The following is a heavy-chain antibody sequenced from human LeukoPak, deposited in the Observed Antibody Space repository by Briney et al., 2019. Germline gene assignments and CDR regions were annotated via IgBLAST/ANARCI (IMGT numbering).Heavy chain of an antibody. Sequence: GGSLRLSCAASGFTFSSYWMSWVRQAPGKWLGWVANIKQDGREKYYVASVKGRFTISRDNAKNSLYLQMSGLRGEDTAVYCCASSIGLDWWGEGRLVTVSS. J-gene: IGHJ4*02. D-gene: IGHD3/OR15-3a*01. V-gene: IGHV3-7*01. CDR3: ASSIGLDW. CDR1: GFTFSSYW. CDR2: IKQDGREK.